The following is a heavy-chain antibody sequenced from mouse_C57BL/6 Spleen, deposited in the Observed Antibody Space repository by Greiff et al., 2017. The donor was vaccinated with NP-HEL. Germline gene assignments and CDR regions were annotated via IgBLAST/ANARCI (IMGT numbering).Heavy chain of an antibody. Sequence: EVQLQESGEGLVKPGGSLKLSCAASGFTFSSYAMSWVRQTPEKRLEWVAYISSGGDYIYYADTVKGRFTISRDNARNTLSLQMSSLKSEDTAMYYCTREGRGTVVATRAMDYWGQGTSVTVSS. CDR3: TREGRGTVVATRAMDY. D-gene: IGHD1-1*01. CDR2: ISSGGDYI. J-gene: IGHJ4*01. CDR1: GFTFSSYA. V-gene: IGHV5-9-1*02.